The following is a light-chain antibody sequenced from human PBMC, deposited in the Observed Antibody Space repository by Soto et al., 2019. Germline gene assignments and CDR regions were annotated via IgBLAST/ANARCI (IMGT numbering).Light chain of an antibody. J-gene: IGKJ1*01. CDR3: QQSYSTTWT. Sequence: DIQMTQSPSSLSASVGDRVTITCRASQGISTYLNWYQQKPGKAPKLLIYAASSLQSGVPSRFSGSESETDFTLTISSLQPEDSANYSCQQSYSTTWTFGQGTKVEIK. V-gene: IGKV1-39*01. CDR1: QGISTY. CDR2: AAS.